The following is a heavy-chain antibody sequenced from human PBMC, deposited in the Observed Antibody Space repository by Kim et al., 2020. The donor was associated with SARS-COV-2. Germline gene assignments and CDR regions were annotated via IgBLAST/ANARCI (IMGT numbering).Heavy chain of an antibody. CDR2: ISAYNGNT. CDR3: ARVGVGVGDYHPDFDY. J-gene: IGHJ4*02. V-gene: IGHV1-18*01. CDR1: GYTFTSYG. D-gene: IGHD4-17*01. Sequence: ASVKVSCKASGYTFTSYGISWVRQAPGQGLEWMGWISAYNGNTNYAQKLQGRVTMTTDTSTSTAYMELRSLRSDDTAVYYCARVGVGVGDYHPDFDYWGQGTLVTVSS.